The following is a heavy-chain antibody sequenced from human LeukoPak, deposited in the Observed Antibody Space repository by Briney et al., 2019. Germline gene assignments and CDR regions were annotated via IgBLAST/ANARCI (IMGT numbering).Heavy chain of an antibody. D-gene: IGHD6-13*01. V-gene: IGHV3-7*04. J-gene: IGHJ4*02. Sequence: PGGSLRLSCTASGFTISTYWMSWVRQAPGKGLEWVANINQDGSKKYYVDSVKGRFTISRDNVKNSAYLQMNSLRAGDTAVYSCARAVAAADSYWGRGTLVTVSS. CDR2: INQDGSKK. CDR1: GFTISTYW. CDR3: ARAVAAADSY.